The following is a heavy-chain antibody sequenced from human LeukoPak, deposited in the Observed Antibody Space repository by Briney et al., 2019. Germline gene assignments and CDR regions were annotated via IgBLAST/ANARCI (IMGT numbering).Heavy chain of an antibody. CDR1: GFTFSSYW. V-gene: IGHV3-7*03. CDR2: IKQDGSEK. CDR3: ARDRCSGGSCYDY. J-gene: IGHJ4*02. Sequence: GGSLRLPCAASGFTFSSYWMSWVRQAPGKGLEWVANIKQDGSEKYYVDSVKGRFTISRDNAKNSLYLQMNSLRAEDTAVYYCARDRCSGGSCYDYWGQGTLVTVSS. D-gene: IGHD2-15*01.